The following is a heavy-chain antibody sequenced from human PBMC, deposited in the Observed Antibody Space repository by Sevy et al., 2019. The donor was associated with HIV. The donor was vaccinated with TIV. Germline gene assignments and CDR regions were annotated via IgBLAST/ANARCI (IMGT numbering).Heavy chain of an antibody. CDR3: ARDPVVRGSRWPIFDY. CDR2: ISYDGSNK. Sequence: GGSLRLSCAASGFTFSSYAMHWVRQAPGKGLERVAVISYDGSNKYYADSVKGRFAISRDKSKNTLYLQMSSLRAEDTAVYYCARDPVVRGSRWPIFDYWGQGTLVTVSS. V-gene: IGHV3-30*09. CDR1: GFTFSSYA. D-gene: IGHD3-10*01. J-gene: IGHJ4*02.